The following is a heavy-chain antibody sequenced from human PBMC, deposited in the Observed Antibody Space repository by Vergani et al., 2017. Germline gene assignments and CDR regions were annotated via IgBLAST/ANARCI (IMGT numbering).Heavy chain of an antibody. CDR3: AKDLNVDIVATMEY. V-gene: IGHV3-30-3*01. J-gene: IGHJ4*02. D-gene: IGHD5-12*01. CDR1: GFTFSSYA. Sequence: QVQLVESGGGVVQPGRSLRLSCAASGFTFSSYAMHWVRQAPGKGLEWVAVISYDGSNKYYADSVKGRFTISRDNSKNTLYLQMNSLRAEDTAVYYCAKDLNVDIVATMEYWGQGTLVTVSS. CDR2: ISYDGSNK.